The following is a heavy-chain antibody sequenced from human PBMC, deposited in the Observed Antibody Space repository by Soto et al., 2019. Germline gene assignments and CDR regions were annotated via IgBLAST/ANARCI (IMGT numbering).Heavy chain of an antibody. CDR2: IYWNDDK. V-gene: IGHV2-5*01. D-gene: IGHD3-22*01. CDR1: GFSLSTSDMG. Sequence: SGPTLVNPTQTLTLTCTFSGFSLSTSDMGVGWIRQPPGEALEWLALIYWNDDKRYSPSLKSRLSITKNTSKKQVVLTMTNMDPVDTATYFCAHDNCDGSGYYPHDAFDIWGQGTMVTVAS. CDR3: AHDNCDGSGYYPHDAFDI. J-gene: IGHJ3*02.